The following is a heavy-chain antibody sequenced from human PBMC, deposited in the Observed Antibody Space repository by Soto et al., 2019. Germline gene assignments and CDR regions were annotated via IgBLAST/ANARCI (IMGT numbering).Heavy chain of an antibody. CDR2: ISSTTNYI. V-gene: IGHV3-21*06. CDR3: ARESEDLTSNFDY. Sequence: GGSLRLSCAASGFTFTRYSMNWVRQAPGKGLEWVSSISSTTNYIHYGDSMKGRFTISRDNAKNSLYLEMNSLRAEDTAVYYCARESEDLTSNFDYWGQGTLVTVSS. J-gene: IGHJ4*02. CDR1: GFTFTRYS.